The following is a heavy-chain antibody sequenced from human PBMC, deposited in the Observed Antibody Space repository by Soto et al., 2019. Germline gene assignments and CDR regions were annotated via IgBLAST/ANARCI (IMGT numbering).Heavy chain of an antibody. CDR2: ISSTTNYI. V-gene: IGHV3-21*06. CDR3: ARESEDLTSNFDY. Sequence: GGSLRLSCAASGFTFTRYSMNWVRQAPGKGLEWVSSISSTTNYIHYGDSMKGRFTISRDNAKNSLYLEMNSLRAEDTAVYYCARESEDLTSNFDYWGQGTLVTVSS. J-gene: IGHJ4*02. CDR1: GFTFTRYS.